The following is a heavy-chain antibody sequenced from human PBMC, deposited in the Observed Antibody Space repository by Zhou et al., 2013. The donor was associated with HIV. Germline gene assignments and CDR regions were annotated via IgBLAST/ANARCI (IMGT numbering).Heavy chain of an antibody. Sequence: QVQLVQSGAEVKKPGSSVKVSCKASGGTFSSYAISWVRQAPGQGLEWMGRIIPILGIANYAQKFQGRVTITADKSTSTAYMELSSLRSEDTAVYYCASSVEQQGYYYYMDVWGKGTTVTVSS. V-gene: IGHV1-69*04. CDR3: ASSVEQQGYYYYMDV. J-gene: IGHJ6*03. CDR2: IIPILGIA. D-gene: IGHD6-13*01. CDR1: GGTFSSYA.